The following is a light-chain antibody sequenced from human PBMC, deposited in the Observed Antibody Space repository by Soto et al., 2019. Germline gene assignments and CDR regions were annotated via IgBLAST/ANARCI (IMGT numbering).Light chain of an antibody. CDR2: EVN. J-gene: IGLJ1*01. CDR3: SLYISGSTYV. V-gene: IGLV2-18*01. CDR1: SSDVGSYNR. Sequence: QSALTQPPSVSGSPGQSVTISCTGTSSDVGSYNRLSWYQQPPGTAPKLIMYEVNTRPSGVPDRFSGSKSGSTASLPISGLQAEDEADYYCSLYISGSTYVFGTGTKVTVL.